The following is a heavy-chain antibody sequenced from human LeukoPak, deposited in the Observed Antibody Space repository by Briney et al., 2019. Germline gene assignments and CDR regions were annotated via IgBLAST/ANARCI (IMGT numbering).Heavy chain of an antibody. V-gene: IGHV1-69*05. CDR3: ARGPYISGWYPDFDY. CDR2: IIPIFGTA. Sequence: ASVKVSCKASGGTFSSYAISWVRQAPGQGLEWMGRIIPIFGTANYAQKFQGRVTITTDESTSTAYMELSSLRSEDTAVYYCARGPYISGWYPDFDYWGQGTLVTVSS. D-gene: IGHD6-19*01. J-gene: IGHJ4*02. CDR1: GGTFSSYA.